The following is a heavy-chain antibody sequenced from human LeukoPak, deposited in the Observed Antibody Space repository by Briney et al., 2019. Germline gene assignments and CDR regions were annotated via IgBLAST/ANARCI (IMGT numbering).Heavy chain of an antibody. Sequence: ASVKVSCKASGYTFNNYGISWVRQAPGQGLEWMGWVTSYNGDTNYALKFQGRVTMSTDTSTSTAYMELRSLRFDDTAIYYCAKDWHILTGRNCFDPWGQGTLVTVSS. CDR1: GYTFNNYG. J-gene: IGHJ5*02. D-gene: IGHD3-9*01. CDR2: VTSYNGDT. CDR3: AKDWHILTGRNCFDP. V-gene: IGHV1-18*01.